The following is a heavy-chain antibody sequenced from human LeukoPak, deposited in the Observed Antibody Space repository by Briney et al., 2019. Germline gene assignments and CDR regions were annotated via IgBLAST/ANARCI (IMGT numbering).Heavy chain of an antibody. V-gene: IGHV3-7*01. CDR3: AGTTLKTSNWFDP. J-gene: IGHJ5*02. CDR2: IKQDGSEK. Sequence: GGSLRLSCAASGFTFSSYWMSWVRQAPGKGLEWVANIKQDGSEKYYVDSVKGRFTISRDNAKNSLYLQMNSLRAEDTAVYYCAGTTLKTSNWFDPWGQGTLDTVSS. D-gene: IGHD1-7*01. CDR1: GFTFSSYW.